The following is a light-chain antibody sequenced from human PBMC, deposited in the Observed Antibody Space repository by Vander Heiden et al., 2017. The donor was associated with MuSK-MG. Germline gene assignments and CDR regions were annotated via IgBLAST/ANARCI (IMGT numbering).Light chain of an antibody. V-gene: IGLV3-9*01. Sequence: SYELTQPLSLSVALGQTARIPCGGNNIGGKDVHWYQQKPGQAPILVMYRNTDRPAGIPERFSGSNSGNTAALTISRAQAGDEADYYCQVWDDGTVFGGGTKLTVL. CDR3: QVWDDGTV. CDR2: RNT. J-gene: IGLJ3*02. CDR1: NIGGKD.